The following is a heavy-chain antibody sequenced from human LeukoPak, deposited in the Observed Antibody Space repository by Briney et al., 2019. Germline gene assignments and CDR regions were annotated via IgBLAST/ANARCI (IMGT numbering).Heavy chain of an antibody. V-gene: IGHV4-4*07. Sequence: NSSETLSLTCTVSGGSISSYYWSWIRQPAGKGLEWIGRIYTSGSTNYNPSLKSRVTISVDTSKNQFSLKLSSVTAADTAVYYCARDSSSWYYYGMDVWGQGTTVTVSS. D-gene: IGHD6-13*01. J-gene: IGHJ6*02. CDR1: GGSISSYY. CDR3: ARDSSSWYYYGMDV. CDR2: IYTSGST.